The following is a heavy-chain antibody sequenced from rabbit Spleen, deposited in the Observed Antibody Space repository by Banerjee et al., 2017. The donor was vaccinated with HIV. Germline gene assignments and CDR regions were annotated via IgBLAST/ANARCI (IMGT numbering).Heavy chain of an antibody. CDR2: IYAGSSGST. D-gene: IGHD2-1*01. CDR3: ARDDDGNWFYFTL. V-gene: IGHV1S40*01. Sequence: QSLEESGGDLVKPGASLTLTCTASGFSFSGSHYMCWVRQAPGKGLEWIACIYAGSSGSTYYASWAKGRFTISKTSSTTVTLQMTSLTAADTATYFCARDDDGNWFYFTLWGPGTLVTVS. CDR1: GFSFSGSHY. J-gene: IGHJ4*01.